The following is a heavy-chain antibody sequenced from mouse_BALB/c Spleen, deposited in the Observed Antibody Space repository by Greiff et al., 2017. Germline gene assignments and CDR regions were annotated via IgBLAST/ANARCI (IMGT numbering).Heavy chain of an antibody. CDR3: ARGDYRYDGTLPWFAY. CDR1: GFTFSSYA. Sequence: EVQVVESGGGLVKPGGSLKLSCAASGFTFSSYAMSWVRQTPEKRLEWVASISSGGSTYYPDSVKGRFTISRDNARNILYLQMSSLRSEDTAMYYCARGDYRYDGTLPWFAYWGQGTLVTVSA. J-gene: IGHJ3*01. D-gene: IGHD2-14*01. V-gene: IGHV5-6-5*01. CDR2: ISSGGST.